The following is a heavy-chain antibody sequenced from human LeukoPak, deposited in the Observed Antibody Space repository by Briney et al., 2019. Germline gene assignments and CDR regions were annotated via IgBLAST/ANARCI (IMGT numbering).Heavy chain of an antibody. D-gene: IGHD3-3*01. CDR2: IYYSGST. J-gene: IGHJ4*02. CDR3: ARGVDWSGYFDY. CDR1: GGSISSYY. Sequence: SETLSLTCTVSGGSISSYYWSWIRQPPGKGLEWIGYIYYSGSTNYNPSLKSRVTISVDTSKNQFSLKLSSVTAADTAVYYCARGVDWSGYFDYWGQGTLVTVSS. V-gene: IGHV4-59*01.